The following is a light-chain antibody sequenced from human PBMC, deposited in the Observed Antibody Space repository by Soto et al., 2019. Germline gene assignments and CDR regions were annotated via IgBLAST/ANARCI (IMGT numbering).Light chain of an antibody. V-gene: IGKV1-5*01. CDR2: DAS. CDR3: QQYEKYKQLT. Sequence: IYLTKTSSPLSASVADRFTINCRASQSISAGLSGYQQKPGKATKLLMFDASSLESGTTSRSSGRRSGTQFTLTINGLQPDDVATYYCQQYEKYKQLTFGGGTKVDIK. CDR1: QSISAG. J-gene: IGKJ4*01.